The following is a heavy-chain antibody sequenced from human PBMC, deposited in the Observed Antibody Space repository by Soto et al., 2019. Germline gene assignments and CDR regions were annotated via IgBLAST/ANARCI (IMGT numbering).Heavy chain of an antibody. CDR3: AKDLGGGVGAFDI. J-gene: IGHJ3*02. V-gene: IGHV3-23*01. CDR2: ISDSGGST. D-gene: IGHD1-26*01. Sequence: EVQLLESGGGLIQPGGSLRLSCAASEFAFDHYAMNWVRQAPGKGLEWLSIISDSGGSTYYTDSVKGRFTISRDNSKTPLYLQMNRRRGGDTAVYYCAKDLGGGVGAFDIWGQGTMVVVSA. CDR1: EFAFDHYA.